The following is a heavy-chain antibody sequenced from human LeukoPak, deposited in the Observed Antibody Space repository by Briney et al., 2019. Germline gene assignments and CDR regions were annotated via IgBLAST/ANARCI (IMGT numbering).Heavy chain of an antibody. CDR3: ARVGTWELQRVFDY. V-gene: IGHV3-7*01. J-gene: IGHJ4*02. Sequence: GGSLRLSCAASGFTFTDYWMTWVRQVPGKGLEWVADIHKAGTESYYVDSVKGRFAISRDNAKNSLYLQLSSLRVDDTAVYYCARVGTWELQRVFDYWGQGTLVTVSS. D-gene: IGHD1-26*01. CDR2: IHKAGTES. CDR1: GFTFTDYW.